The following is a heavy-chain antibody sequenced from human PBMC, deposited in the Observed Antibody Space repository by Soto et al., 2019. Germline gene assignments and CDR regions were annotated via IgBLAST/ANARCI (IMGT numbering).Heavy chain of an antibody. CDR2: IYSGGST. Sequence: GGSLRLSCASSVFTVISNYMSWVRQAPGKGLEWVSVIYSGGSTYYADSVKGRFTISRDNSKNTLYLQMNSLRAEDTAVYYCARDLDSSGYYNYWGQGTLVTVSS. CDR3: ARDLDSSGYYNY. V-gene: IGHV3-53*01. D-gene: IGHD3-22*01. CDR1: VFTVISNY. J-gene: IGHJ4*02.